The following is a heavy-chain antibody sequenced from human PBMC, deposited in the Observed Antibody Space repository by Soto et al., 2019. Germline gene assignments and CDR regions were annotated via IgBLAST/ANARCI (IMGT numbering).Heavy chain of an antibody. CDR2: ISSSSSTI. D-gene: IGHD1-26*01. J-gene: IGHJ5*02. CDR1: GFTFRSYT. Sequence: GGSLRLSCSASGFTFRSYTMNWVRQAPGKGLEWVSYISSSSSTIYYADSVKGRFTISRDNAKNSLYLQMNSLRDEDTAVYYCAREGGSLNWFDPWGQGTLVTVSS. CDR3: AREGGSLNWFDP. V-gene: IGHV3-48*02.